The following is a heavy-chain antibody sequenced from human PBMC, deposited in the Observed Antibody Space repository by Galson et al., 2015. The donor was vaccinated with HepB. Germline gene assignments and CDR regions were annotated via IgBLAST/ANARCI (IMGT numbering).Heavy chain of an antibody. V-gene: IGHV3-53*01. CDR3: AKRGSANWYHDN. CDR1: GLTVSNNF. J-gene: IGHJ4*02. CDR2: LRTDGTS. D-gene: IGHD7-27*01. Sequence: SLRLSCAASGLTVSNNFMTWVRQAPGKGLQWVSALRTDGTSTYADSVEGRFTISRDNFKNILYLQMNSLRAEDTAMYYCAKRGSANWYHDNWGQGTLVTVSS.